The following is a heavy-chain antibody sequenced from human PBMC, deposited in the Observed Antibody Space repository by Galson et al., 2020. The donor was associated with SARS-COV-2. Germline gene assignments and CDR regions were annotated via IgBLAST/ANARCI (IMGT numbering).Heavy chain of an antibody. V-gene: IGHV3-15*01. J-gene: IGHJ4*02. CDR2: IKTKTDGGTT. Sequence: GGSLRLSCAASGFTFNDAWMNWVRQAPGKGLEWIGRIKTKTDGGTTDYAAPVKGRFTISRDDSKNMVYLQMSSLKTEDTAVYYCTTAVFDYCGQGTQVTVSS. CDR1: GFTFNDAW. CDR3: TTAVFDY.